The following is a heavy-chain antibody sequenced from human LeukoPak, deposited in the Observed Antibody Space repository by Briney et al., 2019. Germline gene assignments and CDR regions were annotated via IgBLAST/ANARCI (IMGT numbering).Heavy chain of an antibody. CDR3: ATIAAAVGWFDP. Sequence: GASVKVSCKASGYTFTGYYMHWVRQAPGQGLEWMGRINPNSGGTNYAQKFQGRVTMTEDTSTDTAYMELSSLRPEDTAVYYCATIAAAVGWFDPWGQGTLVTVSS. D-gene: IGHD6-13*01. CDR1: GYTFTGYY. CDR2: INPNSGGT. J-gene: IGHJ5*02. V-gene: IGHV1-2*06.